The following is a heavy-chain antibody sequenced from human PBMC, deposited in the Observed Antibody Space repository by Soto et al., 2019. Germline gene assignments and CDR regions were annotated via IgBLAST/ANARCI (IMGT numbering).Heavy chain of an antibody. V-gene: IGHV1-18*01. D-gene: IGHD1-26*01. CDR1: GYSFTTYG. J-gene: IGHJ6*02. CDR3: ARDYREIALVYYYYYGMDV. CDR2: ISGYNGNT. Sequence: QVQLVQSGAEVKKPGASVKVSCKAYGYSFTTYGISWVRQAPGQGLEWMGWISGYNGNTNYAQKLQGRVTMTTDTSTSAAYMELRSLRSDDTAVYYCARDYREIALVYYYYYGMDVWGQGTTVTVSS.